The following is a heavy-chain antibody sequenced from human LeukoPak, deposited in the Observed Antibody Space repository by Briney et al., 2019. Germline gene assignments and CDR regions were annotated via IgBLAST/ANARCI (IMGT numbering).Heavy chain of an antibody. CDR1: GFTFSSYS. D-gene: IGHD3-10*01. V-gene: IGHV3-21*01. CDR3: TRELGFGELLPYFDY. J-gene: IGHJ4*02. Sequence: GGSLRLSCAASGFTFSSYSMNWVRQAPGKGLEWVSSISSSSSYIYYADSVKGRFTISRDNAKNSLYLQMNSLRAEDTAVYYCTRELGFGELLPYFDYWGQGTLVTVSS. CDR2: ISSSSSYI.